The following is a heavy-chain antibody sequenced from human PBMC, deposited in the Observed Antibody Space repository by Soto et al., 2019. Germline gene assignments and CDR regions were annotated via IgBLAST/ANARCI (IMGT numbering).Heavy chain of an antibody. CDR2: IRTISSAI. CDR3: ARETPSFDS. V-gene: IGHV3-48*02. J-gene: IGHJ4*01. Sequence: QLVESGGGLVQPGGSLRLSCAASGFTFSDYPMNWVRQAPGKGLEWVSSIRTISSAIYFADSVRGRFTISRDNARNSLYLQMTSLRDDDTAVYYCARETPSFDSWGHGTLVIVSS. D-gene: IGHD2-15*01. CDR1: GFTFSDYP.